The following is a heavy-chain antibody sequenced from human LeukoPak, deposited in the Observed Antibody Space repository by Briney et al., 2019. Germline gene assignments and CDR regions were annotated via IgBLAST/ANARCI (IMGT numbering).Heavy chain of an antibody. CDR3: AREAADYYGSGSYFDY. CDR1: GFTVSSNY. J-gene: IGHJ4*02. D-gene: IGHD3-10*01. V-gene: IGHV3-53*01. CDR2: IYSGGST. Sequence: GGSLRLSCAASGFTVSSNYMSWVRQAPGKGLEWVSVIYSGGSTYYADSVKGRSTISRDNSKNTLYLQMNSLRAEDTAVYYCAREAADYYGSGSYFDYWGQGTLVTVSS.